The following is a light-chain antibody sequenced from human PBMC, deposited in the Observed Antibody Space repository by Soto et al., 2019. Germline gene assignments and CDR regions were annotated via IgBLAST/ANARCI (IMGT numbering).Light chain of an antibody. V-gene: IGKV1-33*01. CDR2: DAS. Sequence: DVQLTQSPSSLSASVGDRVTITCQASQDISNYLSWFQQQPGKAPKLLIYDASKLQTGVPSRFSGSGSGTDFTFSINSLQPEDIATYFCQQYDNFPYTFGQGTKPEIE. CDR1: QDISNY. J-gene: IGKJ2*01. CDR3: QQYDNFPYT.